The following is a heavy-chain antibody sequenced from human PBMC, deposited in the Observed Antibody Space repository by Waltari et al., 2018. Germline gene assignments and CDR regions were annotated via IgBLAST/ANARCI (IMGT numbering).Heavy chain of an antibody. CDR3: AKGSGYSYGYPEY. V-gene: IGHV3-23*01. J-gene: IGHJ4*02. CDR1: GFGFSYYA. Sequence: EVQLLESGGALIEPGGSLRLSCVGSGFGFSYYAMTWIRQAPGKGLEWVSGISAAGDYTYYADSVKGRFTISRDNSKNTLYLEVAGLRAEDTAVYYCAKGSGYSYGYPEYWGQGTLVAVSS. D-gene: IGHD5-18*01. CDR2: ISAAGDYT.